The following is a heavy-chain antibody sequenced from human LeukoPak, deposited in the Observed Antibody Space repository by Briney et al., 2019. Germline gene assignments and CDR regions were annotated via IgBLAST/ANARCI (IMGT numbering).Heavy chain of an antibody. J-gene: IGHJ4*02. D-gene: IGHD2-2*01. V-gene: IGHV4-30-2*01. Sequence: ASETLSLTCTVSGGSISSGGYYWSWIRQPPGKGLEWIGYIYHSGSTYYNPSLKSRVTISVDRSKNQFSLKLSSVTAADTAVYYCARGYCSSTSCPWVDYWGQGTLVTVSS. CDR1: GGSISSGGYY. CDR2: IYHSGST. CDR3: ARGYCSSTSCPWVDY.